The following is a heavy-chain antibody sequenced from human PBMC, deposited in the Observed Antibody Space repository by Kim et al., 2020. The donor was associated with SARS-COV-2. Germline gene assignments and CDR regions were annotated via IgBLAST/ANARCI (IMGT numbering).Heavy chain of an antibody. J-gene: IGHJ6*02. CDR1: GFTFSSYE. Sequence: GGSLRLSCAASGFTFSSYEMNWVRQAPGKGLEWVSYISGSGRTIYYADSVKGRFTISRDNAKNTLYLQMNSLRAEDTAVYYCARGAVIVASYGMDVWGQGTTVTVSS. V-gene: IGHV3-48*03. CDR3: ARGAVIVASYGMDV. CDR2: ISGSGRTI. D-gene: IGHD3-22*01.